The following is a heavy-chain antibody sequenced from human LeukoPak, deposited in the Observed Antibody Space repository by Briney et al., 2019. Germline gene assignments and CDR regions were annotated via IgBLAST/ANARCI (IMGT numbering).Heavy chain of an antibody. CDR1: GFTFSTYA. D-gene: IGHD3-9*01. J-gene: IGHJ3*02. Sequence: PGGSLRLSCAASGFTFSTYAMSWVRQAPGKGLEWVSAISGSGGNTYYADSVKGRFTISRDNSKNTLYLQMNSLRAEDTAVYYCAKGPIYDILTGWRKTHNAFDIWGQGTMVTVSS. CDR2: ISGSGGNT. V-gene: IGHV3-23*01. CDR3: AKGPIYDILTGWRKTHNAFDI.